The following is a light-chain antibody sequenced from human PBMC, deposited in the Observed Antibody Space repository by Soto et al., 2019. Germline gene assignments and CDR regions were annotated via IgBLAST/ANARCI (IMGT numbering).Light chain of an antibody. CDR3: QHCDYLPI. CDR1: QSISSH. J-gene: IGKJ3*01. CDR2: AAS. V-gene: IGKV1-39*01. Sequence: DIQMTQSPSSLSASVGDRVIITCRASQSISSHLNWYQQKPGKAPKLLIYAASSLQSGVPSRFSGSGSGTDFTLTISSLQPEDVATYYCQHCDYLPIFGPGTTVDFK.